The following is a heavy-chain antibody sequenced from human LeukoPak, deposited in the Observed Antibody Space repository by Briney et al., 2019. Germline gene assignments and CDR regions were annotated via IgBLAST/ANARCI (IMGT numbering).Heavy chain of an antibody. V-gene: IGHV3-23*01. J-gene: IGHJ4*02. CDR2: ISGSGGST. D-gene: IGHD6-6*01. CDR3: ARRYSSSSKGFDY. Sequence: GGSLRLSCAASGFTFSSYAMSWVRQTPGKGLEWVSAISGSGGSTYYADSVKGRFTISRDNSKTTLYLQMNSLRAEDTALYYCARRYSSSSKGFDYWGQGTLVTVSS. CDR1: GFTFSSYA.